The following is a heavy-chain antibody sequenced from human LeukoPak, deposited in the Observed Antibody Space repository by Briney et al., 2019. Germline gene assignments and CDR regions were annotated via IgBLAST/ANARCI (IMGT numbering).Heavy chain of an antibody. Sequence: PGGSLRLSCAASGFTFSSYWMSWVRQAPGKGLEWVANIKQDGSEKYYVDSVKGRFTISRDNAKNSLYLQMNSLRAEDTAVYYCARGGDIVVVPAAISYYYYYYMDVWGKGTTVTVSS. CDR3: ARGGDIVVVPAAISYYYYYYMDV. J-gene: IGHJ6*03. CDR2: IKQDGSEK. D-gene: IGHD2-2*01. CDR1: GFTFSSYW. V-gene: IGHV3-7*01.